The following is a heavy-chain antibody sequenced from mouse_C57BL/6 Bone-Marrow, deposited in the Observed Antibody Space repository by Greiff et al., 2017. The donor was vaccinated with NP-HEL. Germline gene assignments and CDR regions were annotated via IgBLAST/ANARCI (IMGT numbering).Heavy chain of an antibody. V-gene: IGHV5-6*01. D-gene: IGHD1-1*01. J-gene: IGHJ4*01. Sequence: EVQGVESGGDLVKPGGSLKLSCAASGFTFSSYGMSWVRQTPDKRLEWVATISSGGSYTYYPDSVKGRFTISRDNAKNTLYLQMSSLKSEDTAMYYCGRHLPTVVAPGAMDYWGQGTSVTVSS. CDR3: GRHLPTVVAPGAMDY. CDR2: ISSGGSYT. CDR1: GFTFSSYG.